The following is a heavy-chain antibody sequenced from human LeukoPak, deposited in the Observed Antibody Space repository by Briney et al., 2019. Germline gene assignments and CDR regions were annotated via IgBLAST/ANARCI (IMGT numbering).Heavy chain of an antibody. CDR3: AKDMWDGTGGAFDV. Sequence: QAGGSLRLSCAASGFTFSNYVMNWVRQAPGKGLEWVSSINAVGISTYSADSVQGRVTISRDNSRNTVYLHMNSLRAEDTAVYYCAKDMWDGTGGAFDVWGQGTMVTVSS. D-gene: IGHD1-1*01. V-gene: IGHV3-23*01. CDR1: GFTFSNYV. J-gene: IGHJ3*01. CDR2: INAVGIST.